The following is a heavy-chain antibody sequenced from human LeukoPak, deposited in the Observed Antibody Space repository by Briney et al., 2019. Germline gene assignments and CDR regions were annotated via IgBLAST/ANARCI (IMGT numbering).Heavy chain of an antibody. D-gene: IGHD2-2*01. V-gene: IGHV1-46*01. Sequence: ASVKVSCKAFGYTFSSYYMHWVRQAPGQGLEWMGIINPSGGSTNYAQKFQGRVTMTRDTSTSTVYMELSSLRSEDTAVYCCAREGYCSRTSCSHFDYWGQGTLVTFSS. CDR3: AREGYCSRTSCSHFDY. CDR2: INPSGGST. J-gene: IGHJ4*02. CDR1: GYTFSSYY.